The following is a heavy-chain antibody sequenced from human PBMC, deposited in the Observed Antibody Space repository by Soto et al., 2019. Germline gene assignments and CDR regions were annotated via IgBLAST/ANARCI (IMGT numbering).Heavy chain of an antibody. CDR1: GFTFSDYA. D-gene: IGHD6-19*01. CDR2: VSHDGRNT. Sequence: VQLVEAGGGVVQPGRSLRLSCAASGFTFSDYAMHWVRQAPGKGLEWVAVVSHDGRNTHYADSVKGRFTISRDSSKHTVSLEMTRLRAADTAVCYCATVGRQWLVTSEFNYWGQGALVTVSS. V-gene: IGHV3-30*03. J-gene: IGHJ4*02. CDR3: ATVGRQWLVTSEFNY.